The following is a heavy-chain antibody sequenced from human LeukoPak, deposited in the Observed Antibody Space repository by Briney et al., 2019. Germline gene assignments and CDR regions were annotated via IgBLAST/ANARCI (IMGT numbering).Heavy chain of an antibody. V-gene: IGHV1-2*02. CDR2: ISPNSGGT. CDR1: GYTFIDYY. D-gene: IGHD1-26*01. J-gene: IGHJ4*02. CDR3: ARGGGRYSVDY. Sequence: ASVKVSCKASGYTFIDYYMHWVRQAPGQGLEWIGWISPNSGGTKYVQKFQGRVTMTRDTSITTVYMELSGLSFDDTAVYYCARGGGRYSVDYWGQGTLVTVSP.